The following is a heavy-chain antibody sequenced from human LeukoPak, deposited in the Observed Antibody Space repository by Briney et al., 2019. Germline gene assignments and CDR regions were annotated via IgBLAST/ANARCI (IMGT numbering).Heavy chain of an antibody. V-gene: IGHV3-64D*06. CDR3: VRGTGY. CDR2: ISSSGDNT. CDR1: GFTFSTFV. J-gene: IGHJ4*02. Sequence: GVSLTLSCSVSGFTFSTFVMLWLRPAPGKGRKYVSAISSSGDNTSYTDSVRGSITISRDNSKNTLYLQMSSLRADDTAVYYCVRGTGYWGQGTMVSVSS.